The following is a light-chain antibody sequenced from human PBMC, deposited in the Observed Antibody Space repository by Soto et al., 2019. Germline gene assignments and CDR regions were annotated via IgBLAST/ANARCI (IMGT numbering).Light chain of an antibody. CDR1: SSDVGGYNY. CDR2: DVS. Sequence: QSALTQPASVSGSPGQSITISCSGTSSDVGGYNYVFWYQHHPGKAPKLMIYDVSNRPSGVSNRFSGSKSGNTASLTISGLQAEDEADYYCSSYTSSSTYVFGTVTKVTVL. J-gene: IGLJ1*01. V-gene: IGLV2-14*03. CDR3: SSYTSSSTYV.